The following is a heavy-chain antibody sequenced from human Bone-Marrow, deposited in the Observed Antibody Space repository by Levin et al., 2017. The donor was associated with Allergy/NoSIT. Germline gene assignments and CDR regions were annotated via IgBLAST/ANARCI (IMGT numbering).Heavy chain of an antibody. CDR1: GGSFSSFY. D-gene: IGHD2-15*01. Sequence: SETLSLTCAIHGGSFSSFYWSWIRQSPGKGLEWIGEISHGGSPNYMSSLKSRVTISLDTSKKEFSLKMTSLTAADTAVYYCARVGKAEGFCSGGSCYHGFDAWGQGTMVTVSS. CDR3: ARVGKAEGFCSGGSCYHGFDA. J-gene: IGHJ3*01. V-gene: IGHV4-34*01. CDR2: ISHGGSP.